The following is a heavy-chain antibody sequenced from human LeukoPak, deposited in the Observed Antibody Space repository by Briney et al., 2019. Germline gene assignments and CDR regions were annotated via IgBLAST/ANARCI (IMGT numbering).Heavy chain of an antibody. Sequence: GASVKVSCKASGYTFTGYYMHWVRQAPGQGLEWMGGIIPIFGTANYAQKFQGRVTITADESTSTAYMELSSLRSEDTAVYYCARGRKKMVRWYYWYFDLWGRGTLVTVSS. V-gene: IGHV1-69*13. J-gene: IGHJ2*01. D-gene: IGHD4-23*01. CDR2: IIPIFGTA. CDR3: ARGRKKMVRWYYWYFDL. CDR1: GYTFTGYY.